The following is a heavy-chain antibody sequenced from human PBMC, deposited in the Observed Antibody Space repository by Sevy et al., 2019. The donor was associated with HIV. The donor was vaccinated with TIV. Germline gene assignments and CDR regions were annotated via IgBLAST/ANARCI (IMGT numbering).Heavy chain of an antibody. V-gene: IGHV1-2*04. CDR1: GYTFTGYY. J-gene: IGHJ3*02. D-gene: IGHD6-13*01. Sequence: KVSCKASGYTFTGYYMHWVRQAPGQGLEWMGWINPNSGGTNYAQKFQGWVTMTRDTSISTAYMELSRLRSDDTAVYYCARVKAAAGKVFAFDIWGQGTMVTVSS. CDR3: ARVKAAAGKVFAFDI. CDR2: INPNSGGT.